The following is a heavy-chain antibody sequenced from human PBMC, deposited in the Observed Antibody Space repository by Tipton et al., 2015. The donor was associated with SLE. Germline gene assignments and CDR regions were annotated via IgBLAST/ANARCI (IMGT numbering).Heavy chain of an antibody. CDR3: AREGLSGYEQGLDY. V-gene: IGHV3-30*11. CDR2: ISYDGSNK. D-gene: IGHD5-12*01. J-gene: IGHJ4*02. Sequence: QLVQSGGGVVQPGRSLRLSCAASGFTFSIYAMHWVRQAPGKGLEWVAVISYDGSNKYYADSVKGQFTISRDNSKNTLYLQMNSLRAEDTAVYYCAREGLSGYEQGLDYWGQGTLVTVSS. CDR1: GFTFSIYA.